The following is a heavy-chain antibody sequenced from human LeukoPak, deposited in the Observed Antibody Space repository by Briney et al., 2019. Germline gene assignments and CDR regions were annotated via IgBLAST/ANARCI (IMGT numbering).Heavy chain of an antibody. Sequence: ASVKVSCKASGYTFTSYYMHWVRQAPGQGLEWMGWISAYNGNTNYAQKLQGRVTMTTDTSTSTAYMELRSLRSDDTAVYYCAFSRYYLQGSYYYMDVWGKGTTVTVSS. CDR3: AFSRYYLQGSYYYMDV. J-gene: IGHJ6*03. V-gene: IGHV1-18*04. D-gene: IGHD2/OR15-2a*01. CDR2: ISAYNGNT. CDR1: GYTFTSYY.